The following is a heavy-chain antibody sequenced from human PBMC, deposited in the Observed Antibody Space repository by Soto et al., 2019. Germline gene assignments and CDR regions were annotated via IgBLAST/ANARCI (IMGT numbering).Heavy chain of an antibody. CDR3: ARELLWFGELTGYYGMDV. CDR1: GGTFSSYA. D-gene: IGHD3-10*01. CDR2: IIPIFGTA. Sequence: QVQLVQSGAEVKKPGSSVKVSCKASGGTFSSYAISWVRQAPGQGLERMGGIIPIFGTANYAQKFQGRVTITADESTSTAYMELSSLRSEDTAVYYCARELLWFGELTGYYGMDVWGQGTTVTVSS. V-gene: IGHV1-69*01. J-gene: IGHJ6*02.